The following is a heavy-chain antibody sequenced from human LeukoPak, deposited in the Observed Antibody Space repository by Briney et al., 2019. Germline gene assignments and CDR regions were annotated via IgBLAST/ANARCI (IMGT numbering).Heavy chain of an antibody. J-gene: IGHJ4*02. CDR3: ARGYYDSSGPDY. D-gene: IGHD3-22*01. CDR1: GGTFSNHV. V-gene: IGHV1-69*06. CDR2: VIPVFSTT. Sequence: ASVKVSCKASGGTFSNHVFSWMRQAPGQGLEWMGGVIPVFSTTNYAQKFLGRVTITADTSTSTAYMELGSLRFEDTAMYYCARGYYDSSGPDYWGQGTLVTVSS.